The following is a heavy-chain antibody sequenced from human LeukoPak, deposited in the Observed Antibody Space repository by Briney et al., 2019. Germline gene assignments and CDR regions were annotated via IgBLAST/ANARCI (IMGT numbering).Heavy chain of an antibody. CDR1: GFTFNRDW. Sequence: GGSLRLSCTASGFTFNRDWTAWVRQAPGKGLEWVANIKEDGSEKNYVDSVKGRFTISRDNAKNSVYLQMNDLRAEDTGVYYCVTKEPSTSGWSYWGQGTLGTVSS. CDR3: VTKEPSTSGWSY. J-gene: IGHJ4*02. CDR2: IKEDGSEK. V-gene: IGHV3-7*01. D-gene: IGHD6-19*01.